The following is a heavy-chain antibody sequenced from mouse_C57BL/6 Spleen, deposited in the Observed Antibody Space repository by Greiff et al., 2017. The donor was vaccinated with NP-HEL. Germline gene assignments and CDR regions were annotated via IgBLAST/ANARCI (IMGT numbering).Heavy chain of an antibody. J-gene: IGHJ2*01. CDR3: ARGGYDYYGGDY. CDR2: IYPGDGDT. CDR1: GYAFSSSW. Sequence: VKLMESGPELVKPGASVKISCKASGYAFSSSWMNWVKQRPGKGLEWIGRIYPGDGDTNYNGKFQGKATLTADKSSSPAYMQLSSLTSEDSVFYFCARGGYDYYGGDYWGQGTTLTVSS. V-gene: IGHV1-82*01. D-gene: IGHD1-1*01.